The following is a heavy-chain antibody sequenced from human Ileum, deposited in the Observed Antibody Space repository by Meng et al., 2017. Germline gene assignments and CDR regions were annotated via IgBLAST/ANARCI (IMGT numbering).Heavy chain of an antibody. CDR2: IYRDDDK. V-gene: IGHV2-5*02. CDR3: AHRLGPSGSNWDVGYFDY. CDR1: GFSLSTSGVG. Sequence: SGPTLVKPTQTLTLTCTFSGFSLSTSGVGVGWIRQPPGQALEGLALIYRDDDKRYNPALRSRLTIVKDTSNNQVFLIMTNMDPADTATYFCAHRLGPSGSNWDVGYFDYWGQGSQVTVSS. J-gene: IGHJ4*02. D-gene: IGHD1-1*01.